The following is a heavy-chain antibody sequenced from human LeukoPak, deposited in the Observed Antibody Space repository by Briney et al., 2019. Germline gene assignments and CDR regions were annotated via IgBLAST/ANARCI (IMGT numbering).Heavy chain of an antibody. J-gene: IGHJ3*02. CDR2: IYSGGST. V-gene: IGHV3-53*01. CDR1: GFTVSSNY. Sequence: GGSLRLSCAASGFTVSSNYMSWARQAPGKGLEWVSVIYSGGSTYYADSVKGRFTISRDNSKNTLYLQMNSLRAEDTAVYYCARVLYYYDSSGYYSRTGDAFDIWGQGTMVTVSS. CDR3: ARVLYYYDSSGYYSRTGDAFDI. D-gene: IGHD3-22*01.